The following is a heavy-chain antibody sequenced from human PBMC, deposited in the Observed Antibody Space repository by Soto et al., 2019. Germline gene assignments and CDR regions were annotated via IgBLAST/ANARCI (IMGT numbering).Heavy chain of an antibody. V-gene: IGHV4-59*01. Sequence: SETLSLTCTVSGASISSSYWSWIRQSPERGLEWIAYVYHTGATNYNPSLKSRVTISLDTSKGQFSLNLTSLTTADTAVYFCARGGNRYSNVASGVGGFDFWGQGSLVTVSS. J-gene: IGHJ4*02. D-gene: IGHD5-12*01. CDR2: VYHTGAT. CDR3: ARGGNRYSNVASGVGGFDF. CDR1: GASISSSY.